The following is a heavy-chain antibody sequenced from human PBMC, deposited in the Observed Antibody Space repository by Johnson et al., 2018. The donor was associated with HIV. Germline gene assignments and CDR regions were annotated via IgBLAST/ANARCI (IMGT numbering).Heavy chain of an antibody. V-gene: IGHV3-30-3*01. CDR2: ISYDGSNK. Sequence: QVQLVESGGGVVQPGRSLRLSCAASAFTFRSYSMHWVRQAPGKGLEWVAVISYDGSNKYYAASVKGRFTISRDNSKNTLYLQMNSLRAEDTAVYYCSRVQGRILDAVDIWGKGTMVNVAS. J-gene: IGHJ3*02. CDR1: AFTFRSYS. D-gene: IGHD5-18*01. CDR3: SRVQGRILDAVDI.